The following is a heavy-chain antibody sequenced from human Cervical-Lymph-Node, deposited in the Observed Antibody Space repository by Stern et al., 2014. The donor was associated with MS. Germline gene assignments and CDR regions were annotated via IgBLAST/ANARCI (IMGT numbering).Heavy chain of an antibody. Sequence: QAQLGQSGAEVTKPGSSVKVSCKASGGTFSKFPSSWVRQAPGQGLEGMGGIFPVFGTPTYAQEFRGRVTITADVSTSTVYMELSSLRSDDTAVYYCALSSETSDRWYSLGYDLWGQGTLVTVSS. V-gene: IGHV1-69*01. CDR3: ALSSETSDRWYSLGYDL. J-gene: IGHJ5*02. CDR1: GGTFSKFP. CDR2: IFPVFGTP. D-gene: IGHD6-13*01.